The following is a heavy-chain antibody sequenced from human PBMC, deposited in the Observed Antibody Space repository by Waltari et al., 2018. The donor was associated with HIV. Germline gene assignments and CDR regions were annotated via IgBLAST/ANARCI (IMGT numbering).Heavy chain of an antibody. J-gene: IGHJ6*02. V-gene: IGHV4-30-4*01. D-gene: IGHD3-10*01. Sequence: QVQLQESGPGLVKPSQTLSLTCTVSGGSISSGDYYRSWIRQPPGKGLEWIGYIYYSGSTYYNPSLKSRVTISVDTSKNKFSLKLSSVTAADTAVYYCARDNWFGETGPYYGMDVWGQGTTVIVSS. CDR2: IYYSGST. CDR3: ARDNWFGETGPYYGMDV. CDR1: GGSISSGDYY.